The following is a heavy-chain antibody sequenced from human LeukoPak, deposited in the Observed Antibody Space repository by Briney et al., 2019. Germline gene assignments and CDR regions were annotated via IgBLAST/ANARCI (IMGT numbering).Heavy chain of an antibody. D-gene: IGHD3-9*01. J-gene: IGHJ4*02. CDR2: VFYSGST. V-gene: IGHV4-4*02. CDR3: ASGGLVSRYLDH. Sequence: SETLSLTCAVSGGSITSSTWWTWVRQPPGKGLEWIGEVFYSGSTNSNPSLKSRLTMSVDESKHECSLRLTAVTAADTAVYYCASGGLVSRYLDHWGQGALVNVSS. CDR1: GGSITSSTW.